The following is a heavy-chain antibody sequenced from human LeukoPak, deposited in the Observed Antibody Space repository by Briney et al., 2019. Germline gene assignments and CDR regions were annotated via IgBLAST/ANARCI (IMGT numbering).Heavy chain of an antibody. CDR3: AREDTVLIQYNYHHYAMDV. D-gene: IGHD5-18*01. V-gene: IGHV3-48*04. CDR2: TSGSSSSK. J-gene: IGHJ6*02. Sequence: GGSLRLSCAASGFSFRSYTMTWVRQAPGKGLEWVSYTSGSSSSKHYADSVKGRFTISRDNAKNSLFLQMNSLRVEDTAVYYCAREDTVLIQYNYHHYAMDVWGQGTTVTVSS. CDR1: GFSFRSYT.